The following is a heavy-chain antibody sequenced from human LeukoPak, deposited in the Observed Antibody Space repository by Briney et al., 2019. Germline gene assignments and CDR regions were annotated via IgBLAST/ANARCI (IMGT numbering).Heavy chain of an antibody. Sequence: GGSLRLSCAPSGFTFSSYEMNGVRQAPGKGLEWLAYIHSSGTVIHYADSVKGRFTISRDNSKNTLYLQMNSLRAEDTAVYYCARRICSSTSCYCDYWGQGTLVTVSS. V-gene: IGHV3-48*03. CDR2: IHSSGTVI. J-gene: IGHJ4*02. D-gene: IGHD2-2*01. CDR3: ARRICSSTSCYCDY. CDR1: GFTFSSYE.